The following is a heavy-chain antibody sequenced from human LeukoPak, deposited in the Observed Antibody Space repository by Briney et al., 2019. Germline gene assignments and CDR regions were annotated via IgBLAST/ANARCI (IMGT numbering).Heavy chain of an antibody. CDR2: INPSGGST. CDR1: GYTFTSYY. D-gene: IGHD3-16*01. V-gene: IGHV1-46*01. Sequence: ASVKVSCKASGYTFTSYYTHWVRQAPGQGLEWMGIINPSGGSTSYAQKFQGRVTMTRDTSTSTVYMELSSLRSEDTAVYYCARDLGGAISPAEYYFDYWGQGTLVTVSS. J-gene: IGHJ4*02. CDR3: ARDLGGAISPAEYYFDY.